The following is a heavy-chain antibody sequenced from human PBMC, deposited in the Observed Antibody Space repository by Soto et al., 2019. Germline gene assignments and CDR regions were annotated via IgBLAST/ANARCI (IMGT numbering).Heavy chain of an antibody. V-gene: IGHV3-30*18. CDR3: AKDSVTYYDFWSGYPHP. CDR2: ISYDGSNK. D-gene: IGHD3-3*01. CDR1: GFTFSSYG. J-gene: IGHJ5*02. Sequence: SGGSLRLSCAASGFTFSSYGMHGVRQAPGKGLEWVAVISYDGSNKYYADSVKGRFTISRDNSKNTLYLQMNSLRAEDTAVYYCAKDSVTYYDFWSGYPHPWGQGTLVTVSS.